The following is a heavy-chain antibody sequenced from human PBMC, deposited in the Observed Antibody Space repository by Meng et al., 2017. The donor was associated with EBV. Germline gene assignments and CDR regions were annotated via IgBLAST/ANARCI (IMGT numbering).Heavy chain of an antibody. CDR2: INPSGGSI. CDR3: ARDFCGGDCYLFDY. CDR1: GYAFTSYY. J-gene: IGHJ4*02. V-gene: IGHV1-46*01. Sequence: EVLGQYGAEVKRPGASGKVSFKASGYAFTSYYMHWVRQAPGQGLEWMGIINPSGGSISYAQKFQGRVTMTRDTSTSTFYMELSSLRSEDTAVYYCARDFCGGDCYLFDYWGQGTLVTVSS. D-gene: IGHD2-21*01.